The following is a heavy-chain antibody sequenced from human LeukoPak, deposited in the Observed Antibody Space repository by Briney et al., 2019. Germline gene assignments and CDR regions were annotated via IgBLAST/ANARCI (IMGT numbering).Heavy chain of an antibody. CDR2: INHSGST. CDR3: ERDRYRSSRAKFDY. Sequence: GTLRLSCAASGFTFSNYNMGWIRQPPGKGLEWIGDINHSGSTNYNPSLKSRVTISVDTSKNQFSLKLSSVTAADTAVYYCERDRYRSSRAKFDYWGQGTLVTVSS. D-gene: IGHD6-13*01. V-gene: IGHV4-34*01. CDR1: GFTFSNYN. J-gene: IGHJ4*02.